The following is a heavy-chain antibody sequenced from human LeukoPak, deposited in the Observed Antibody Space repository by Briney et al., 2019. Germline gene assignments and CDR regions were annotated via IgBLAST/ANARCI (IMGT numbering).Heavy chain of an antibody. CDR1: GSTFTSHG. CDR3: ARGGYSSSWYPFSFDP. V-gene: IGHV1-18*01. Sequence: ASVKVSCKASGSTFTSHGISWVRQAPAQGLEWMGWISAYNGNTNYAHKLQGRVTMTTDTSTSTAYMELRSLRSDDTAVYYCARGGYSSSWYPFSFDPWGQGTLVTVSS. J-gene: IGHJ5*02. CDR2: ISAYNGNT. D-gene: IGHD6-13*01.